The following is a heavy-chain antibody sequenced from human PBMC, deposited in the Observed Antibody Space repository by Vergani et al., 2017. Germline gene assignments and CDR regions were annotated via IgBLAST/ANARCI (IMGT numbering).Heavy chain of an antibody. V-gene: IGHV3-9*01. J-gene: IGHJ4*02. CDR1: GFIFDDYA. Sequence: EVHLVESGGDLVEPGRSLRLSCAASGFIFDDYAMHWVRQVPGKGLEWVSGISWNSKSEAYADSVKGRFAISRDNAKNSLYLQMNSLRPEDTAQYYCAKDHGGYCTNGNCLFGSWVQGTPVTVSS. CDR2: ISWNSKSE. D-gene: IGHD2-8*01. CDR3: AKDHGGYCTNGNCLFGS.